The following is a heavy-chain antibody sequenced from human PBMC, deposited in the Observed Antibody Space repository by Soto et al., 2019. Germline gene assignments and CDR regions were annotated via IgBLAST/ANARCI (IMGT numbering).Heavy chain of an antibody. Sequence: PVGSLRLSCTASGFTFGDYAMSWVRQAPGKGLEWVGFIRSKAYGGTTEYAASVKGRFTISRDDSKSIAYLQMNSLKTEDTAVYYCTRDPVYYYDSSGRNWFDPWGQGTLVTVSS. CDR2: IRSKAYGGTT. CDR1: GFTFGDYA. D-gene: IGHD3-22*01. CDR3: TRDPVYYYDSSGRNWFDP. V-gene: IGHV3-49*04. J-gene: IGHJ5*02.